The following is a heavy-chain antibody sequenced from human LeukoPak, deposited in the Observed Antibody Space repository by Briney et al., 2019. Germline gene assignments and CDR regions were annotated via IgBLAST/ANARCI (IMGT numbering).Heavy chain of an antibody. CDR3: AGGYSYGYGSSFDP. Sequence: GGSLRLSCAASGFTFSSYGMPWVRQAPGKGLEWVAVISYDGSNKYYADSVKGRFTISRDNSKNTLYLQMNSLRAEDTAVYYCAGGYSYGYGSSFDPWGQGTLVTVSS. CDR2: ISYDGSNK. D-gene: IGHD5-18*01. J-gene: IGHJ5*02. V-gene: IGHV3-30*03. CDR1: GFTFSSYG.